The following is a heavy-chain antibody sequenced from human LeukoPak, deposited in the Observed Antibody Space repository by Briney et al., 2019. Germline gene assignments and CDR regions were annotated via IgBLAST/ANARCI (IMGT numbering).Heavy chain of an antibody. V-gene: IGHV3-7*01. CDR1: GFTFSNYW. D-gene: IGHD3-10*01. J-gene: IGHJ4*02. CDR2: IKQDGSEK. Sequence: GGSLRLSCATSGFTFSNYWMSWVRQAPGKGLEWVANIKQDGSEKYYMDSVVGRFTISRDNARNSMYLQMNSLRAEDTAVYYCARDVRDYYYGSGTVDYWGQGTLVTVSS. CDR3: ARDVRDYYYGSGTVDY.